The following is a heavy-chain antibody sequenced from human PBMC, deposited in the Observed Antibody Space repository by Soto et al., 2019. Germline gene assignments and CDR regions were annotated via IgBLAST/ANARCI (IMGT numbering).Heavy chain of an antibody. CDR1: GFTFSNYA. Sequence: GGSLRLSCAASGFTFSNYAMNWVRQAPGKGLEWVSGISGSSSSTHYADSVKGRFTISRDNSKNTLYLRMNSLRAEDTALYYCAKDLYSSTWSPFDYWGQGTLVTVSS. V-gene: IGHV3-23*01. D-gene: IGHD6-13*01. J-gene: IGHJ4*02. CDR3: AKDLYSSTWSPFDY. CDR2: ISGSSSST.